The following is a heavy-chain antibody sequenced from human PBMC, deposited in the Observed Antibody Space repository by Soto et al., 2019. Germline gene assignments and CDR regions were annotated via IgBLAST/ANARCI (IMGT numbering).Heavy chain of an antibody. D-gene: IGHD3-10*01. CDR1: GFTFSSYS. Sequence: PGGSLRLSWVVSGFTFSSYSMDWVRQAPGKGLEWVSYITSGSSTIHYADSVKGRFTISRDNAKNSVFLQMNSLRVEDTAVYYCVRDAGSLGYWGQGTLVTVSS. CDR3: VRDAGSLGY. V-gene: IGHV3-48*01. J-gene: IGHJ4*02. CDR2: ITSGSSTI.